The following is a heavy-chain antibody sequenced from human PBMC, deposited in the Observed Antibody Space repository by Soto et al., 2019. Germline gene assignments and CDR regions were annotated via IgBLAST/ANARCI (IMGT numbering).Heavy chain of an antibody. CDR3: VRGYCTSSASCEGDFQH. D-gene: IGHD2-2*01. V-gene: IGHV1-46*01. CDR2: IDPIGGNT. Sequence: QVQLVQSGAEVKEPGASVKISCKASGYTFTTYHIHWVRQAPGQGLDWMGMIDPIGGNTGYARKFQDRVAMTRDTSTGTPYIEVNSLRFDDTAMYFCVRGYCTSSASCEGDFQHWGQGTLVTVSS. J-gene: IGHJ1*01. CDR1: GYTFTTYH.